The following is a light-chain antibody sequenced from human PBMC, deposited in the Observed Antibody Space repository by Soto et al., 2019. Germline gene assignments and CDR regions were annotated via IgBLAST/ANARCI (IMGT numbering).Light chain of an antibody. V-gene: IGKV3-20*01. Sequence: EIVLTQSPDTLSLSPGGRATLSCRASQSVTTRLAWYQQKPGQAPRLLIYGASSRATGIPDRFSGSGSGTEFTLTISSLQPEDFATYFCLQHDSYPWTFGQGTKVDIK. CDR3: LQHDSYPWT. J-gene: IGKJ1*01. CDR2: GAS. CDR1: QSVTTR.